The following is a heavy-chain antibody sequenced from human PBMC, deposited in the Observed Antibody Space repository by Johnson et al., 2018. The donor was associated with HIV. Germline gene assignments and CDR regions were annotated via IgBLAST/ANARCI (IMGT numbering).Heavy chain of an antibody. Sequence: VQLVESGGGLVQPGRSLILSCAAPGFTFDGYALHWVRKAPGKGLEWVSGSNWNGGSTYYADSVKGRFTISRDNSKNTLYLQINSLGAEDTAGYYCANLGDYSGINGFESWGQGTMVTVSS. J-gene: IGHJ3*02. CDR3: ANLGDYSGINGFES. D-gene: IGHD4-11*01. CDR1: GFTFDGYA. V-gene: IGHV3-9*01. CDR2: SNWNGGST.